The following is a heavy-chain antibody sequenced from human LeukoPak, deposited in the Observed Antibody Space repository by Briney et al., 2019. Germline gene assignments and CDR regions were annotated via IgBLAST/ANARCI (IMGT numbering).Heavy chain of an antibody. V-gene: IGHV3-66*04. CDR3: ASHPQVGATVEEFDY. CDR2: IYSGGST. CDR1: GFTVSSNY. J-gene: IGHJ4*02. Sequence: PGGSLRLSCAASGFTVSSNYMSWVRQAPGKGLEWVSVIYSGGSTYYADSVKGRFTISRDNSKNTLYLQMNSLRAEDTAVYYCASHPQVGATVEEFDYWGQGTLVTVSS. D-gene: IGHD1-26*01.